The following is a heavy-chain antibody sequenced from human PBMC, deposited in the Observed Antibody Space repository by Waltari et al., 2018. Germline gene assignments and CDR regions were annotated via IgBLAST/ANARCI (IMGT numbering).Heavy chain of an antibody. J-gene: IGHJ5*02. CDR1: GGPISGFY. Sequence: QVQLQESGPSLLKPSETLSLICTVSGGPISGFYWSWVRQPPGKGLDWIGYIDYTGSTNFNPSLKSRVTMSVDTSKNQFSLKLSSVTAADTAFYYCARGGGGDWEWFDPWGQGTLVTVSS. CDR2: IDYTGST. D-gene: IGHD2-21*02. CDR3: ARGGGGDWEWFDP. V-gene: IGHV4-59*01.